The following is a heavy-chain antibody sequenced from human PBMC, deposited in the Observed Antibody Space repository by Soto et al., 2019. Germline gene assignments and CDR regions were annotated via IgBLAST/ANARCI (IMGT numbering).Heavy chain of an antibody. D-gene: IGHD3-16*01. J-gene: IGHJ4*02. CDR3: ASVTFGGVVLAH. Sequence: PSETLSLTCTVSAASFSKYYWSWIRQPPGKGLEWIGYIYFNRNTNYNPSLKRRVTISIDTSKKQISLNLTSVTDADTAVYYCASVTFGGVVLAHWGQGTLVTVSS. CDR1: AASFSKYY. CDR2: IYFNRNT. V-gene: IGHV4-59*01.